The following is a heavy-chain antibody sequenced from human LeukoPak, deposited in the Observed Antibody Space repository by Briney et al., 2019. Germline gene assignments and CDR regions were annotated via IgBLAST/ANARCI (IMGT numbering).Heavy chain of an antibody. D-gene: IGHD6-19*01. V-gene: IGHV3-9*01. CDR2: ISWSSGSI. CDR1: GFTFDDYA. Sequence: PGGSLRLSCAASGFTFDDYAMHWVRQAPGKGLEWVSGISWSSGSIGYADSVKGRFTISRDNAKNSLYLQMNSLRAEDTALYYCAKEQMAGAFDYWGQGTLVTVSS. J-gene: IGHJ4*02. CDR3: AKEQMAGAFDY.